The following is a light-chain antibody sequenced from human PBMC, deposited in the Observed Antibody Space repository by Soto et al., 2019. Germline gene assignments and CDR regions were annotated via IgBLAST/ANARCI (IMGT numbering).Light chain of an antibody. CDR1: QGISSY. V-gene: IGKV1-8*01. CDR2: AAS. CDR3: QQYYSYPL. Sequence: AIRITHSPSSLSASTGDRVTITCRASQGISSYLAWYQQKPGKAPKLLIYAASTLQSGVPSRFSGSGSGTDFTLTISCLQSEDFATYYCQQYYSYPLFGGGTKVDIK. J-gene: IGKJ4*01.